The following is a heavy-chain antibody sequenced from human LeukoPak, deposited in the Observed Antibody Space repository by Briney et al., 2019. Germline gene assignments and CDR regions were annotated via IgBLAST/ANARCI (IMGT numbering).Heavy chain of an antibody. CDR3: AKDMVPPPDIVVVVAATPAFDI. V-gene: IGHV3-48*01. D-gene: IGHD2-15*01. Sequence: GGSLRLSCAASGFTFSSYSMNWVRQAPGKGLEWVSYISSSSSTIYCADSVKGRFTISRDNAKNSLYLQMNSLRAEDTAVYYCAKDMVPPPDIVVVVAATPAFDIWGQGTMVTVSS. J-gene: IGHJ3*02. CDR1: GFTFSSYS. CDR2: ISSSSSTI.